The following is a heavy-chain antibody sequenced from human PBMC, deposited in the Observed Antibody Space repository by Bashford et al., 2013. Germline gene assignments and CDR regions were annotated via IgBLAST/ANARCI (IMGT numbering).Heavy chain of an antibody. CDR1: GGSISSYY. Sequence: SETLSLTCTVSGGSISSYYWSWIRQLPGKGLEWIGYINYSGRTNYNPSLKSRVTIAVDTSKNQFSLKLRSVTAADTAVYYCARENCGVDCDTNPHYSYYGLDVWGQGTTVTVSS. V-gene: IGHV4-59*01. CDR2: INYSGRT. D-gene: IGHD2-21*02. CDR3: ARENCGVDCDTNPHYSYYGLDV. J-gene: IGHJ6*02.